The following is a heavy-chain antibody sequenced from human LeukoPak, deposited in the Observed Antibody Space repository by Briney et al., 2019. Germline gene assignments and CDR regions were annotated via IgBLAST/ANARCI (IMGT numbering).Heavy chain of an antibody. CDR3: ARDVDYYDSSGYYYDFDY. CDR2: INPNSGGT. Sequence: ASVKVSCKASGYTFTGYHMHWVRQAPGQGLEWMGWINPNSGGTNYAQKFKGRVTMTRDKSISTAYMELSTLRSDDTAVYYCARDVDYYDSSGYYYDFDYWGQGTLVTVSS. V-gene: IGHV1-2*02. J-gene: IGHJ4*02. D-gene: IGHD3-22*01. CDR1: GYTFTGYH.